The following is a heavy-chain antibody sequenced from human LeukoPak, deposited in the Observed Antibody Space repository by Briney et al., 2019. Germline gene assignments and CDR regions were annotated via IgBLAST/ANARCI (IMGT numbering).Heavy chain of an antibody. CDR3: ARSRGTVVTGVGYYGMDV. D-gene: IGHD4-23*01. Sequence: GRSLRLSCAASGFTFSSYAMHWVRQAPGKGLELVAVISYDGSNKYYADSVKGRFTISRDNSKSTLYLQMNSLRAEDTAVYYCARSRGTVVTGVGYYGMDVWGQGTTVTVSS. CDR2: ISYDGSNK. J-gene: IGHJ6*02. CDR1: GFTFSSYA. V-gene: IGHV3-30-3*01.